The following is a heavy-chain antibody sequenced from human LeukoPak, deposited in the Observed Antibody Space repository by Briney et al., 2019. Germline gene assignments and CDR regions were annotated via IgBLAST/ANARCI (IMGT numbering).Heavy chain of an antibody. D-gene: IGHD6-19*01. J-gene: IGHJ4*02. CDR1: GFTFSSYS. CDR3: AKDEQWLVFDY. Sequence: GGSLRLSCAASGFTFSSYSMNWVRQAPGKGLEWVSAISGSGGSTYYADSVKGRFTISRDNSKNTLYLQMNSLRAEDTAVYYCAKDEQWLVFDYWGQGTLVTVSS. V-gene: IGHV3-23*01. CDR2: ISGSGGST.